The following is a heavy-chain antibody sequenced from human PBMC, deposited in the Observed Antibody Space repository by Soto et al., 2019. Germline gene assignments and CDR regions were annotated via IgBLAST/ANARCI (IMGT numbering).Heavy chain of an antibody. CDR1: GFTVSSNY. D-gene: IGHD4-17*01. Sequence: EVQLVESGGGLVQPGGSLRLSCAASGFTVSSNYMSWVRQAPGKGLEWVSVIYSGGSTYYADSVKGRFTISRDNSKNTLYLQMNSLRAEDTAVYYCARADYGDYVSNWGQGTLVTVSS. CDR2: IYSGGST. V-gene: IGHV3-66*01. J-gene: IGHJ4*02. CDR3: ARADYGDYVSN.